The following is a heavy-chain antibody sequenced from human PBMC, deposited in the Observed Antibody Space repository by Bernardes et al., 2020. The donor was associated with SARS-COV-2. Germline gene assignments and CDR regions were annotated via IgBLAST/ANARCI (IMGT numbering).Heavy chain of an antibody. CDR1: GFTFSSSW. CDR3: ARDLGYCTNGICSP. D-gene: IGHD2-8*01. V-gene: IGHV3-74*01. Sequence: GGSLRLSCAASGFTFSSSWMHWVRQTPGKGLVWVSRINSAGSSTSYADSVKGRFTISRDNAKNTLFLQMNSLRAEDTAVYYCARDLGYCTNGICSPWGQGILVTVSS. J-gene: IGHJ5*02. CDR2: INSAGSST.